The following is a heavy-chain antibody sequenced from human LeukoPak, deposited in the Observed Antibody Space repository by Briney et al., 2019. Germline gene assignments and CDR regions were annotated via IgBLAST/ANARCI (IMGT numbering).Heavy chain of an antibody. CDR1: GGSISSYY. D-gene: IGHD5-18*01. V-gene: IGHV4-39*07. J-gene: IGHJ5*02. CDR2: IYHTGST. Sequence: SETLSLTCTVSGGSISSYYGGWIRQPPGKGLEWIGSIYHTGSTYYNPSLKSRVTISVDTSKNQFSLKLSSVTAADTAVYYCARGQGYSYGYEWFDPWGQGTLVTVSS. CDR3: ARGQGYSYGYEWFDP.